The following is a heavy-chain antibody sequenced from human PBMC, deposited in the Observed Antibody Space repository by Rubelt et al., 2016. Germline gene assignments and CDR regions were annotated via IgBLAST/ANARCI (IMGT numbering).Heavy chain of an antibody. CDR2: IYASGTI. V-gene: IGHV4-4*07. Sequence: QVQLQESGPGLVKPSETLSLTCTVSGASVTTYYWSWIRQPAGKGLEWIGRIYASGTINKNPSLKSRVTMSVDTTKNQFSIELTYGTAADTAVYYCARGHPSRRHMDVWGKGTTVTVSS. CDR3: ARGHPSRRHMDV. CDR1: GASVTTYY. J-gene: IGHJ6*03.